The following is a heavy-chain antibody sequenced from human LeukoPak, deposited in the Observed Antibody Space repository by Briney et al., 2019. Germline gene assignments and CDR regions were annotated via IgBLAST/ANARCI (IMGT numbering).Heavy chain of an antibody. D-gene: IGHD3-3*01. V-gene: IGHV3-11*04. J-gene: IGHJ5*02. Sequence: GGSLRLSCAASGFTFSDYYMSWIRQAPGKGLEWVSYISSSGSTIYYADSVKGRFTISRDNAKNSLYLQMNSLRAEDTAVYYCARDYDFWSGLNWFDPWGQGTLVTVSS. CDR3: ARDYDFWSGLNWFDP. CDR2: ISSSGSTI. CDR1: GFTFSDYY.